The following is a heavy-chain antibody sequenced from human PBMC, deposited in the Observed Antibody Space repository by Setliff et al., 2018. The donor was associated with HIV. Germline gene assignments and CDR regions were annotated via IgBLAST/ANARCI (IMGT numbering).Heavy chain of an antibody. Sequence: PGGSLRLSCAASGFTLDDYAMHWVRQAPGKGLEWVSGISLNSGSIGYADSVKCRFTISRDNAKNSLYLQMNSLRAEDTAVYYCARVGLQKLALDYWGQGTLVTVSS. CDR2: ISLNSGSI. CDR1: GFTLDDYA. CDR3: ARVGLQKLALDY. D-gene: IGHD6-13*01. V-gene: IGHV3-9*01. J-gene: IGHJ4*02.